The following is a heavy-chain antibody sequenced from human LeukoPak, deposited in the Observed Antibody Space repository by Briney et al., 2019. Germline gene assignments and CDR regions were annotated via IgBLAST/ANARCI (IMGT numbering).Heavy chain of an antibody. CDR1: GFTFSSYS. CDR3: ARGPTPQTYYYDSSGYSD. D-gene: IGHD3-22*01. J-gene: IGHJ4*02. CDR2: ISSSSTYI. Sequence: GGSLRLXCAASGFTFSSYSMNWVRQAPGKGLEWVSSISSSSTYIYYADSVNGRFTISRDNAKNSLYLQMNSLRAEDTAMYYCARGPTPQTYYYDSSGYSDWGQGTLVTVSS. V-gene: IGHV3-21*01.